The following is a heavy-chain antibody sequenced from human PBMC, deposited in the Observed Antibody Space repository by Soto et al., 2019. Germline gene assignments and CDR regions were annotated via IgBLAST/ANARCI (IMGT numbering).Heavy chain of an antibody. CDR2: IKSKTDGGTT. V-gene: IGHV3-15*07. J-gene: IGHJ4*02. CDR1: GFTFSNAW. CDR3: TTDIIYYGSGSYSQFDY. D-gene: IGHD3-10*01. Sequence: GGSLRLSCAASGFTFSNAWMNWVRQAPGKGLEWVGRIKSKTDGGTTDYAAPVKGRFTISRDDSKNTLYLQMNSLKTEDTAVYYCTTDIIYYGSGSYSQFDYWGQGTLVTVSS.